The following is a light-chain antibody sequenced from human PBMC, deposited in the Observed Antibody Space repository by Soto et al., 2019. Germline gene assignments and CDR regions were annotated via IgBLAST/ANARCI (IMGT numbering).Light chain of an antibody. V-gene: IGKV1-39*01. Sequence: DIQMTQSPSSLSASVGDRVTITCRASQSISSYLNWYQRKPGKAPKLLIYAASSLQSGVPSRISGSGSWTDFTLTISSLQPEDFATYYCQQSYSTPPYTFGQGTKVDIK. CDR1: QSISSY. CDR3: QQSYSTPPYT. J-gene: IGKJ2*01. CDR2: AAS.